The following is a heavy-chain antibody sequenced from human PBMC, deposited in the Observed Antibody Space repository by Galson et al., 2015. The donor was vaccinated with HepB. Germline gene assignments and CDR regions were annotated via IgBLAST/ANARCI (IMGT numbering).Heavy chain of an antibody. CDR1: GGTFRSYA. V-gene: IGHV1-69*13. D-gene: IGHD3-10*01. CDR2: FIPMLGTA. Sequence: SGKVSCKASGGTFRSYAISWVRQAPGQGLEWMGGFIPMLGTANYAQKFQGRVTITADESTSTAYMEVSSLRSEDTAVYYCARDKNPTTVLRGVIENNFYYMDVWGKGTTVTVSS. J-gene: IGHJ6*03. CDR3: ARDKNPTTVLRGVIENNFYYMDV.